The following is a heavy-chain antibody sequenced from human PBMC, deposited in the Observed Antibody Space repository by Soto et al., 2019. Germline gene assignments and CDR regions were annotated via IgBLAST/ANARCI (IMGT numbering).Heavy chain of an antibody. J-gene: IGHJ4*02. V-gene: IGHV3-33*01. D-gene: IGHD6-6*01. Sequence: QVQLVESGGGVVQPGRSLRLSCAASGFTFSSYGMHWVRQAPGKGLEWVAVIWYDGSNKYYADSVKGRFTISRDNSKNTLYLQMNSLRAEDTAVYYCARDLEGSSSSLSDYWGQGTLVTVSS. CDR3: ARDLEGSSSSLSDY. CDR2: IWYDGSNK. CDR1: GFTFSSYG.